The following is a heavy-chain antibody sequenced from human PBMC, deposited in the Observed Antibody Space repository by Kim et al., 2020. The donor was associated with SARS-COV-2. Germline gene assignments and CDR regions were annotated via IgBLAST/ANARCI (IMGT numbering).Heavy chain of an antibody. D-gene: IGHD2-2*01. V-gene: IGHV5-51*01. J-gene: IGHJ3*02. Sequence: SSPASTGQVTTSADKSISTAYLQWSSLKASDTAMYYCARRVVVVPAAFDIWGQGTMVTVSS. CDR3: ARRVVVVPAAFDI.